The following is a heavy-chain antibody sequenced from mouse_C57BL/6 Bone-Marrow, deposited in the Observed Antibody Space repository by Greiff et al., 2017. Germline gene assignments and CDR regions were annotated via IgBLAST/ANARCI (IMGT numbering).Heavy chain of an antibody. CDR3: AQGVTTVVARNFEV. CDR2: IYPGDGDT. CDR1: GYAFSSSW. V-gene: IGHV1-82*01. D-gene: IGHD1-1*01. J-gene: IGHJ1*03. Sequence: QVQLKQSGPELVKPGASVKISCKASGYAFSSSWMNWVKQRPGKGLEWIGRIYPGDGDTNYNGKFKGKATLTADKSSSTAYMQLSSLTSEDSAVYFCAQGVTTVVARNFEVWGTGTTVTVSS.